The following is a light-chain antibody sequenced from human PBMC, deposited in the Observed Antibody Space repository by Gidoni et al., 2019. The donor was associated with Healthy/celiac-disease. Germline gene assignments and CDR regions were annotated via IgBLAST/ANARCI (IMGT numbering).Light chain of an antibody. J-gene: IGKJ1*01. CDR2: GAS. Sequence: VVMTQSPATLSVSPGERATLSCRASQRVSSNLAWYQQKPGQAPRLLIYGASTRATDIPARFSGSGSGTEFTLTISSLQSEDFAVYYCQQYNNWPPVWTFGQGTKVEIK. CDR3: QQYNNWPPVWT. V-gene: IGKV3-15*01. CDR1: QRVSSN.